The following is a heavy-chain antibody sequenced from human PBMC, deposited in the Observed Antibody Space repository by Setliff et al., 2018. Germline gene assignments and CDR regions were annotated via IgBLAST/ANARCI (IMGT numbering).Heavy chain of an antibody. CDR2: VYYSGTT. CDR3: ARGGTYRYFDY. Sequence: ETLSLTCTVSGGSISTYYWSWIRQPPGKGLEFIGYVYYSGTTNYDPSLKSRVTMSVDTSKNQFSLKLSSVTAADTAVYYCARGGTYRYFDYWGQGTLVTVSS. CDR1: GGSISTYY. J-gene: IGHJ4*02. V-gene: IGHV4-59*01.